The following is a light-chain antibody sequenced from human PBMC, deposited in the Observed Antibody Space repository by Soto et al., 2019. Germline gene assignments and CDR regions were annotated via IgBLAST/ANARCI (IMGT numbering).Light chain of an antibody. CDR2: DVS. CDR3: SSYTSSSNVV. V-gene: IGLV2-14*01. CDR1: SRDVGGYDY. J-gene: IGLJ2*01. Sequence: QSASVSGSPGQSITISCTGTSRDVGGYDYVSWYQQHPGKAPKVMIYDVSNRPSGVSNRFSGSKSGNTASLTISGLQAEDEADYYCSSYTSSSNVVFGGGTKLTVL.